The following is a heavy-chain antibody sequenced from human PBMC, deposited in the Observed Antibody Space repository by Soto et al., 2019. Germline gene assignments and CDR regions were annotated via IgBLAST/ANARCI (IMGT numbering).Heavy chain of an antibody. V-gene: IGHV3-23*01. CDR2: ISGSGRST. Sequence: GGSLRLSCAASGFTFSSYAMSWVRQAPGKGLEWVSVISGSGRSTYYADSVTGRFTISRDDSNNTVFLQMNTLTAEDTAIYYCAKSHFPIAASRQPHFDHWGQGALVTVSS. CDR3: AKSHFPIAASRQPHFDH. CDR1: GFTFSSYA. D-gene: IGHD6-13*01. J-gene: IGHJ4*02.